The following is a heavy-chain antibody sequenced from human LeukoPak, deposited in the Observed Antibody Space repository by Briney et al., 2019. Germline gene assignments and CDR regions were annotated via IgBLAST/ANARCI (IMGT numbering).Heavy chain of an antibody. CDR1: GYTFTSYY. CDR2: INPSGGST. D-gene: IGHD1-26*01. Sequence: ASVKVSCKASGYTFTSYYMYWVRQAPGQGLEWMGIINPSGGSTSYAQKFQGRVTMTRDTSTSTVYMELSSLRSEDTAVYYCAREGPGGSSTESTPFRQYSGSYSSFDYWGQGTLVTVSS. CDR3: AREGPGGSSTESTPFRQYSGSYSSFDY. J-gene: IGHJ4*02. V-gene: IGHV1-46*01.